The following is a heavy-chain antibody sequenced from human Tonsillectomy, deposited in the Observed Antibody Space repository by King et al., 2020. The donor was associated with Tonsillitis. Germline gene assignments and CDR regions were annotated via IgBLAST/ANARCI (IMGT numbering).Heavy chain of an antibody. CDR1: GGTFTTYA. V-gene: IGHV1-69*01. J-gene: IGHJ6*02. CDR3: ARDLDGMDV. CDR2: IIPIFGRA. Sequence: GQLVQSGAEVKKPGSSVKVSCKVSGGTFTTYAINWVRQAPGQGLEWMGDIIPIFGRANYAQKVQGRVTITADESTSTAYMELNRLRSEDTAVYYCARDLDGMDVWGQGTTVTVSS.